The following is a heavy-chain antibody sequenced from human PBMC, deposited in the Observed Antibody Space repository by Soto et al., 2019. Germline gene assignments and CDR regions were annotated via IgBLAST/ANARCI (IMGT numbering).Heavy chain of an antibody. D-gene: IGHD6-19*01. CDR1: GGSISSSNW. CDR3: SGGEEAVAGDAAFDI. J-gene: IGHJ3*02. V-gene: IGHV4-4*02. Sequence: QVQLQESGPGLVKPSGTLSLTCAVSGGSISSSNWWSWVRQPPGKGLEWIGEIYHSGSTNYNPSLQSRVTISVDMSKNQCSLRVSPVTAAGTAVYYRSGGEEAVAGDAAFDIWGQGTMVTVSS. CDR2: IYHSGST.